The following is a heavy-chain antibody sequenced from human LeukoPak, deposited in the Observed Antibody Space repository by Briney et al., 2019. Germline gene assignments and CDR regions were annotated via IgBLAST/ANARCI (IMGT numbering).Heavy chain of an antibody. V-gene: IGHV4-34*04. CDR2: INHSGST. Sequence: PSETLSLTCAVYGGSFSGYYWSWIRQPPGKGLEWIGEINHSGSTNNNPSLKSRGTISVATSKNQFSLKLSSVTAADTAVYYCARAGWFGEFSTDYWGEGTLVTVSS. J-gene: IGHJ4*02. D-gene: IGHD3-10*01. CDR1: GGSFSGYY. CDR3: ARAGWFGEFSTDY.